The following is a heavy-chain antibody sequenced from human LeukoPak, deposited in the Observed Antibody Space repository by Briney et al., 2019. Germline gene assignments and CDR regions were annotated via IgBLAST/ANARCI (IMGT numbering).Heavy chain of an antibody. CDR3: ASWAGGDEPVASFDY. CDR2: INLSTGGT. J-gene: IGHJ4*02. CDR1: GYTFTGYY. Sequence: ASVNVSCKASGYTFTGYYMHWMRQSPGQGLEWMGWINLSTGGTNYAQKFQGRVTMTRDTSISTAYMELRRLRYDDTAVYYCASWAGGDEPVASFDYWGQGTLVTVSS. V-gene: IGHV1-2*02. D-gene: IGHD3-10*01.